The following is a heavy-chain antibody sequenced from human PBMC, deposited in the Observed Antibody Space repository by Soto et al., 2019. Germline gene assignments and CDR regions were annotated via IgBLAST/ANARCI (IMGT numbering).Heavy chain of an antibody. CDR1: GFTFSSYG. Sequence: QPGGSLRLSCAASGFTFSSYGMHWVRQAPGKGLEWVAVIWYDGSNKYYADSVKGRFTISRDNSKNTLYLQMNSLRAEDTAVYYCARGSGLPRTGFCPADYWGQGTLVTVSS. J-gene: IGHJ4*02. D-gene: IGHD5-12*01. V-gene: IGHV3-33*01. CDR2: IWYDGSNK. CDR3: ARGSGLPRTGFCPADY.